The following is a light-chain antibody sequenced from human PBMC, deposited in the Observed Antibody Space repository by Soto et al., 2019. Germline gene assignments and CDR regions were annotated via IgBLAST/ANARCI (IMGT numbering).Light chain of an antibody. CDR1: QSISNF. J-gene: IGKJ1*01. V-gene: IGKV1-39*01. Sequence: DIQMTPSPSSLSASVGDRVTSTCRASQSISNFLNWYQQKPGKAPKVLIYAASSSQSGVPSRFSGSGSGTDFTFIISSLQPEDSATYYCQQTYTTPWTFGQGTKVDI. CDR2: AAS. CDR3: QQTYTTPWT.